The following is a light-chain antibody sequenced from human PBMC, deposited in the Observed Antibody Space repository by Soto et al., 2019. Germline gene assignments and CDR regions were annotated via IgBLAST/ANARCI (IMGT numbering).Light chain of an antibody. CDR3: QQYNNWPRT. J-gene: IGKJ1*01. CDR1: QSVSSN. CDR2: GAS. V-gene: IGKV3-15*01. Sequence: EIVITQSPATLSVSPGERATLSCRASQSVSSNLAWYQQKPGQAPRLLIYGASTRATGIPARFSGSGSGTEFTLIIISLQSEDFAVYYCQQYNNWPRTFGQGTKV.